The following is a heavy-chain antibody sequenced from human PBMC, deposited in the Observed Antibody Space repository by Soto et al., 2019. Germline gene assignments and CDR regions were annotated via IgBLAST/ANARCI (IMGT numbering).Heavy chain of an antibody. CDR1: GGSISSGGYY. D-gene: IGHD3-10*01. Sequence: SETLSLTCTVSGGSISSGGYYWSWIRQHPGKGLEWIGYIYYSGSTYYNPSLKSRVTISVDTSKNQFSLKLSSVTAADTAVYYCARVFATMVRGVIIKTNWFDPWGQGTLVTVSS. CDR2: IYYSGST. V-gene: IGHV4-31*03. J-gene: IGHJ5*02. CDR3: ARVFATMVRGVIIKTNWFDP.